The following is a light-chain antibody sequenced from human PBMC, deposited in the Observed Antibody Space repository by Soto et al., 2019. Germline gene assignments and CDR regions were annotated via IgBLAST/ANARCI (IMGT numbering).Light chain of an antibody. Sequence: EIVMTQSPATLSVSPGERATLSCRASQSVSNNLAWYQQKPGQAPRLLICHASTRATGIPARFSGSGSGTEFTLTISSLQSEDFAVYYCQQYNKWPLTFGGGTKVEIK. CDR3: QQYNKWPLT. V-gene: IGKV3-15*01. CDR1: QSVSNN. CDR2: HAS. J-gene: IGKJ4*01.